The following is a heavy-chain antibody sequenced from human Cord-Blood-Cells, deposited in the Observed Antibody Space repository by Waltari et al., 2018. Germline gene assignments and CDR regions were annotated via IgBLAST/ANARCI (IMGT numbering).Heavy chain of an antibody. D-gene: IGHD4-4*01. V-gene: IGHV1-2*02. J-gene: IGHJ4*02. CDR3: ARATVTTRYYYFDY. CDR1: GYTFTGYY. Sequence: QVQLVQSGAEVKKPGASVKVSCKASGYTFTGYYMHWVRQAPGQGLEWMGWINPNRGGTNYAQKFQGRVTMTRDTSISTAYMELSRLRSDDTAVYYCARATVTTRYYYFDYWGQGTLVTVSS. CDR2: INPNRGGT.